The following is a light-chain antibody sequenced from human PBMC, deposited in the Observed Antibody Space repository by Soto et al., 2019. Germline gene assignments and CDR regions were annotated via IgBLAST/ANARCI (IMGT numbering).Light chain of an antibody. Sequence: SYGLTQPPSVSVAPGQTARIRCGGNNIGSIAVHWYQQKPGRAPVLVVYDDSDRPSGIPERFSGSNSGNTATLTISTVEVGDEADYYCQVWDGSSDHYVFGTGTKATV. CDR2: DDS. J-gene: IGLJ1*01. V-gene: IGLV3-21*02. CDR3: QVWDGSSDHYV. CDR1: NIGSIA.